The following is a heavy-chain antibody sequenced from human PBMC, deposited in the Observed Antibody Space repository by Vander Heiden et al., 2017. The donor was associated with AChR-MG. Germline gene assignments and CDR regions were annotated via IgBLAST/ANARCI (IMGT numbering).Heavy chain of an antibody. D-gene: IGHD6-19*01. V-gene: IGHV4-59*01. CDR3: VSGRGWLSDY. CDR2: IYNTEST. J-gene: IGHJ4*02. CDR1: GGSLSGYH. Sequence: QVQLQESGPGLVKPSETLSLTCTVSGGSLSGYHCNWIRQAPGQGLEWIGYIYNTESTNYNPSLKIRITISADTSKNQFSLKLNSVTAADTAVYYCVSGRGWLSDYWGQGTQVTVSS.